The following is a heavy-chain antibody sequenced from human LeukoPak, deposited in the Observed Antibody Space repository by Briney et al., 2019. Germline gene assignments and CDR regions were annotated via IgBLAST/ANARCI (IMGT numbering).Heavy chain of an antibody. D-gene: IGHD3-3*01. CDR3: ASGLRFLEWLFPSFDY. CDR2: IYYSGST. Sequence: SETLSPTCTVSGGSISSGGYYWSWIRQHPGKGLEWIGYIYYSGSTYYNPSLKSRVTISVDTSKNQFSLKLSSVTAADTAVYYCASGLRFLEWLFPSFDYWGQGTLVTVSS. V-gene: IGHV4-31*03. CDR1: GGSISSGGYY. J-gene: IGHJ4*02.